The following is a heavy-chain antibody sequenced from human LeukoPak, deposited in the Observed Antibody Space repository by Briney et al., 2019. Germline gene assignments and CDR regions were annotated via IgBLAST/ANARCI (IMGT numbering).Heavy chain of an antibody. CDR2: IFSDASST. J-gene: IGHJ4*02. V-gene: IGHV3-74*01. Sequence: LSGGSLRLSCAASGFTFSSYWMHWVRQAPGKGLVWVSRIFSDASSTNYADSVKGRFTISRDNAKNTLYLQMNSLRADDTAVYYCATKQWLAPPPDSWGQGTPVTVSS. D-gene: IGHD6-19*01. CDR3: ATKQWLAPPPDS. CDR1: GFTFSSYW.